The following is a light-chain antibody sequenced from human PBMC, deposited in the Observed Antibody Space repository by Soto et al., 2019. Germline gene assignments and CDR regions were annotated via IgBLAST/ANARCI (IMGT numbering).Light chain of an antibody. CDR3: YSYAGSTTYV. CDR2: EGS. Sequence: QSALIQPASVSGSPGQSITISCTGTSSDVGSYNLVSWYQHHPGKAPKLIIYEGSKRPSGVSNRFSGSKSGNTASLTISGLQAEDEAEYYCYSYAGSTTYVFGTGTKVTVL. CDR1: SSDVGSYNL. J-gene: IGLJ1*01. V-gene: IGLV2-23*01.